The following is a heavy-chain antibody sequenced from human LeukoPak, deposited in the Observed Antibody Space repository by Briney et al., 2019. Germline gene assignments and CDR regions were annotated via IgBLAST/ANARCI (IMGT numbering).Heavy chain of an antibody. Sequence: GGSLRLSCAASGFTFSNYEMNWVRQAPGKGLVWVSRINSDGSSTSYADSVKGRFTISRDNAKNTLYLQMNSLRAEDTAVYYCASQRWLQSSFDYWGQGTLVTVSS. V-gene: IGHV3-74*01. CDR1: GFTFSNYE. J-gene: IGHJ4*02. CDR2: INSDGSST. D-gene: IGHD5-24*01. CDR3: ASQRWLQSSFDY.